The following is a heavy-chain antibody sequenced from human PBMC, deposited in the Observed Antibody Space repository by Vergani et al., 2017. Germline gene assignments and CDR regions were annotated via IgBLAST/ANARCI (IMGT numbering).Heavy chain of an antibody. CDR1: GYSLTELT. V-gene: IGHV1-24*01. Sequence: QVQLVQSGSEVRKPGASVKVSCQVSGYSLTELTIHWVRQAPGKGLEWMGGFDPAHGEVTFAHHIQGRVTMTEGRSTDTAYMELSSLRSEDTAVYYCARYMHYDTYYYYGMDVWGQGTTVTVSS. CDR3: ARYMHYDTYYYYGMDV. J-gene: IGHJ6*02. CDR2: FDPAHGEV. D-gene: IGHD3-9*01.